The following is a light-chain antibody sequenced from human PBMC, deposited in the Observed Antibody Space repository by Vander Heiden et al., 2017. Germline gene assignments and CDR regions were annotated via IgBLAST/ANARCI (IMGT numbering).Light chain of an antibody. CDR3: CSYAGRSTWV. V-gene: IGLV2-23*02. CDR1: SSDVGSYNL. Sequence: QSALTQPASVSGSPGQSIPISCTGTSSDVGSYNLVSWYQQHPGKAPKFMIYEVNKRPSGVSNRFSGSKSGNTASLTISGLQAEDEADYYCCSYAGRSTWVFGGGTKLTVL. CDR2: EVN. J-gene: IGLJ3*02.